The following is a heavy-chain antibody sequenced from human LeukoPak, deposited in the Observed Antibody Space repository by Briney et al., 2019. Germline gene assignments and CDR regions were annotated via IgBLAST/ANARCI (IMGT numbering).Heavy chain of an antibody. CDR1: GLTVNSNY. V-gene: IGHV3-73*01. CDR2: IRSKANSYAT. CDR3: TSSGDYQGY. Sequence: GGSLRLSCAVSGLTVNSNYMTWVRQASGKGLEWVGRIRSKANSYATAYAASVKGRFTISRDDSKNTAYLQMNSLKTEDTAVYYCTSSGDYQGYWGQGTLVTVSS. D-gene: IGHD4-17*01. J-gene: IGHJ4*02.